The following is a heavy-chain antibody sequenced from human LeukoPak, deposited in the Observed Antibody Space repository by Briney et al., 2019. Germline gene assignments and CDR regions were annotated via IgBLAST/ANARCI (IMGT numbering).Heavy chain of an antibody. CDR3: AKDPSFRPGYFDY. V-gene: IGHV3-30*02. J-gene: IGHJ4*02. CDR2: VRYDGTNK. Sequence: GGSLRLSCAASGFTFSSYGIHWVRQAPGKGLEWLAFVRYDGTNKYYADSVKGRFTISRDNSKNTLYLQMDSLRAEDTAVYYCAKDPSFRPGYFDYWGQGTLVTVSS. CDR1: GFTFSSYG.